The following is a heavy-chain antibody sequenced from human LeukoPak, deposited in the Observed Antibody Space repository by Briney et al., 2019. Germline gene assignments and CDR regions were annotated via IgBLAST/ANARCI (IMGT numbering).Heavy chain of an antibody. CDR3: ARGGSSGYSWFDP. CDR1: GGSISSGGYY. J-gene: IGHJ5*02. D-gene: IGHD6-19*01. CDR2: IYYSGST. Sequence: PSETLSLTCTVSGGSISSGGYYWSWIRQPPGKGLEWIGYIYYSGSTNYNPSLKSRVTISVDTSKNQFSLKLSSVTAADTAVYYCARGGSSGYSWFDPWGQGTLVTVSS. V-gene: IGHV4-61*08.